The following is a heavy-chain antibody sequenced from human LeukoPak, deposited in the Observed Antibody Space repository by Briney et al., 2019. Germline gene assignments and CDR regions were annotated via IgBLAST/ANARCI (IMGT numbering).Heavy chain of an antibody. Sequence: GASVKVSCKASGYTFTSYAMHWVRQAPGQRLEWMGWINAGNGNTKYSQKFQGRVTFTRDTSASTAYMELSSLRSEDTAVYYCARDRCSGGSCYGYWGQGTLVTVSS. CDR2: INAGNGNT. J-gene: IGHJ4*02. CDR1: GYTFTSYA. D-gene: IGHD2-15*01. CDR3: ARDRCSGGSCYGY. V-gene: IGHV1-3*01.